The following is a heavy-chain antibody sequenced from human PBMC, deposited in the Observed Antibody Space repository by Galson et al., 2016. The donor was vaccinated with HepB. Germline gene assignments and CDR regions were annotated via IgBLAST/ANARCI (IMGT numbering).Heavy chain of an antibody. CDR3: TKGNIEGLPSAPYA. Sequence: GSLRLSCAASGFTFNSYAMTWVRQVPGKGLQWVSSVSGSGDSTYDADSVKGRFTISRDNSRNTVYLQMNSLRAEDTAFYYCTKGNIEGLPSAPYAWGQGTLVTVSS. CDR2: VSGSGDST. D-gene: IGHD2-2*01. J-gene: IGHJ5*02. CDR1: GFTFNSYA. V-gene: IGHV3-23*01.